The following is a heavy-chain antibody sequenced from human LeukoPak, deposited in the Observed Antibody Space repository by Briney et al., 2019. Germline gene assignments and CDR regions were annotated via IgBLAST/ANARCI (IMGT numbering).Heavy chain of an antibody. CDR1: DGSFSGYH. CDR2: INPSGST. Sequence: SETLSLTCAVYDGSFSGYHRTWIRQSPGKGLEWIGDINPSGSTYYNPSLKSRLTISVDTSKNQFSLKLRSVTAADTAVYYCARGRHDITMIVVVMTSVSYYLDVWGKGTTVTVS. D-gene: IGHD3-22*01. V-gene: IGHV4-34*01. J-gene: IGHJ6*03. CDR3: ARGRHDITMIVVVMTSVSYYLDV.